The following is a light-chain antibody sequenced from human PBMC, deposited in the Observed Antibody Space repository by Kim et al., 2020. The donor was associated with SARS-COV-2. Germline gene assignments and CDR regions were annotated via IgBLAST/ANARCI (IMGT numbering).Light chain of an antibody. J-gene: IGLJ2*01. Sequence: KTVTISCTGSSGSIATNYVQWYQQRPGSAPTTVIYDDNQRPSGVPDRFSGSIDSSSNSASLTISGLKTEDEADYYCQSYDSSNVVFGGGTQLTVL. CDR1: SGSIATNY. CDR2: DDN. CDR3: QSYDSSNVV. V-gene: IGLV6-57*02.